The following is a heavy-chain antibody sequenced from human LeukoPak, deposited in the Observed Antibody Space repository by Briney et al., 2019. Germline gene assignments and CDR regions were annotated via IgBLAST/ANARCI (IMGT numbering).Heavy chain of an antibody. CDR2: INHSGST. Sequence: PSETLSLTCAVYGGSFSDYYWSWIRQPPGRGLEGIGEINHSGSTNYNPSLKSRVTISVDTSKNQFSLKLTSVTAADTAVYYCARVAGSGYGDYVAYWGQGTLVTVSS. D-gene: IGHD5-12*01. V-gene: IGHV4-34*01. CDR3: ARVAGSGYGDYVAY. J-gene: IGHJ4*02. CDR1: GGSFSDYY.